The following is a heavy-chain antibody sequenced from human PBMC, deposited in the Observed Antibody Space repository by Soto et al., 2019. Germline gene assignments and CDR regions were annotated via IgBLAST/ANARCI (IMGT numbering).Heavy chain of an antibody. J-gene: IGHJ4*02. D-gene: IGHD5-18*01. CDR3: ARRYGSCFDY. CDR1: GGSISSYY. V-gene: IGHV4-59*08. Sequence: QVQLQESGPGLVKPSETLSLTCTVSGGSISSYYWSWIRQPPGKGLEWIGYIYYSGSTNYNPSLTSXVXIPXDTSKNQFSLKLSSVTAADTAVYYCARRYGSCFDYWGQGTLVTVSS. CDR2: IYYSGST.